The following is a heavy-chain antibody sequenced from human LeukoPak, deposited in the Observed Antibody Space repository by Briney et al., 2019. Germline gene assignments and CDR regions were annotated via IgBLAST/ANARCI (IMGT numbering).Heavy chain of an antibody. CDR3: ASSYGSGSYYLVEYFQH. Sequence: GASVKVSCKASGYTFTGYYMHWVRQAPGQGLEWMGWINPNSGGTNYAQKFQGRVTMTRDTSISTAYMELSRLRSDDTAVYYCASSYGSGSYYLVEYFQHWGHGTLVTVSS. V-gene: IGHV1-2*02. J-gene: IGHJ1*01. CDR1: GYTFTGYY. CDR2: INPNSGGT. D-gene: IGHD3-10*01.